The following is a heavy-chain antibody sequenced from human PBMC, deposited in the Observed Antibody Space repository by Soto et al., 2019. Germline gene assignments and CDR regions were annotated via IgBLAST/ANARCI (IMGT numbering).Heavy chain of an antibody. V-gene: IGHV4-4*07. CDR2: INTSGRT. CDR1: GGSINNDY. Sequence: SETLSLTCSVSGGSINNDYWTWIRQSAGKGLEWIGRINTSGRTTYNPSLKSRVTMSIDTSKNQFSLTLISVTAADTALYYCARLHLPALQGAFDIWGQGTMVTVSS. CDR3: ARLHLPALQGAFDI. J-gene: IGHJ3*02. D-gene: IGHD2-2*01.